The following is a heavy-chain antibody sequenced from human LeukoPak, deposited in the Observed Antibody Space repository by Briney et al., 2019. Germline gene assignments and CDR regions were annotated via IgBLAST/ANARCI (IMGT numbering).Heavy chain of an antibody. CDR2: INHGGST. Sequence: SETLSLTCAVYGGSFSSYYWSLIRQPPGKGLEWIGEINHGGSTNYNPSLKSRVTISVDTSKNQFSLKLSSVTAADTAVYYCARGDYYDSSGYSDRFDYWGQGTLVTVSS. V-gene: IGHV4-34*01. J-gene: IGHJ4*02. D-gene: IGHD3-22*01. CDR3: ARGDYYDSSGYSDRFDY. CDR1: GGSFSSYY.